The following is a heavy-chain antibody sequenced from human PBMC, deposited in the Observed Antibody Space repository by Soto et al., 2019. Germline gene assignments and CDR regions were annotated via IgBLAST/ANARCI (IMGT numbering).Heavy chain of an antibody. CDR3: VRDWGSSWQPIFDY. V-gene: IGHV3-7*05. D-gene: IGHD6-13*01. Sequence: EVQLEESGGGLVQPGGSLRLSCAASGFTFSNYWMSWVRQAPGKGLEWVAKIKQDGGEEYYVDSVKGRFTIARDNARNSLYLQMNSLRAEDTAVYYCVRDWGSSWQPIFDYWGQGTLLTVSS. CDR2: IKQDGGEE. J-gene: IGHJ4*02. CDR1: GFTFSNYW.